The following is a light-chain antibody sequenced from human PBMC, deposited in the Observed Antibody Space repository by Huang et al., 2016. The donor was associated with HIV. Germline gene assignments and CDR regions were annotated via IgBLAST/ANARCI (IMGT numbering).Light chain of an antibody. Sequence: IVLTQSPGTLSLSPGERATLSCRASQSFASSDLAWYQQKPGQAPRLLIYGASSRATGILDRFSGSGSGTDFTLTISRLEPEDFAVYYCQQYGSSSWTFGQGTTVEIK. CDR1: QSFASSD. CDR3: QQYGSSSWT. CDR2: GAS. J-gene: IGKJ1*01. V-gene: IGKV3-20*01.